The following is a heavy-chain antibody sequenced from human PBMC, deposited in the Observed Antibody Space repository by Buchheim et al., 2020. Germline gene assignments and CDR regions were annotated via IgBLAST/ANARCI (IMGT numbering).Heavy chain of an antibody. CDR1: GYTFTSYY. Sequence: QVQLVQSGAEVKKPGASVKVSCKASGYTFTSYYMHWVRQAPGQGLEWMGIINPSGGSTSYAQKFQGRVTMTRDTSTSTVYMELSSLRSEDTAVHYCARDNGDYGSYYYGMDVWGQGTT. CDR2: INPSGGST. J-gene: IGHJ6*02. V-gene: IGHV1-46*01. D-gene: IGHD4-17*01. CDR3: ARDNGDYGSYYYGMDV.